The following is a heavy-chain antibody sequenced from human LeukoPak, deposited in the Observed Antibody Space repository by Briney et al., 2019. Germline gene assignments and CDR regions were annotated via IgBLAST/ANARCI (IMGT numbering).Heavy chain of an antibody. CDR1: GFTFSDYA. Sequence: GGSLRLSCAASGFTFSDYAMNWVRQAPGKGLEWVSTIIGRGDNTFYAASAKGRFTISRDNSMNTLYLQMNSLRAEDTAVYYCAKDPEWVRRISHFDYWGQGTLVTVSS. J-gene: IGHJ4*02. V-gene: IGHV3-23*01. CDR2: IIGRGDNT. D-gene: IGHD3-10*01. CDR3: AKDPEWVRRISHFDY.